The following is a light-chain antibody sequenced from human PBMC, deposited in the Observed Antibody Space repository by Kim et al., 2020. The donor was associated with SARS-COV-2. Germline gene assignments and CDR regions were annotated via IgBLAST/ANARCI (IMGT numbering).Light chain of an antibody. V-gene: IGKV3-20*01. CDR2: GAS. J-gene: IGKJ2*01. CDR3: QQYGSSPYT. CDR1: QSVSSNF. Sequence: LSPGERATLSCRASQSVSSNFLAWYQQNPGQAPSLLIYGASTRATGIPDRFSGSGSGTDFTLTISRLEPEDFAVYYCQQYGSSPYTFGQGTKLEIK.